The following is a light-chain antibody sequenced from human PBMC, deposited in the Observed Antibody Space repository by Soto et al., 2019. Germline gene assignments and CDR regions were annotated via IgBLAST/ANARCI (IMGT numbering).Light chain of an antibody. Sequence: DVQLTQSPSTLSASIGDRVTITCRASQRIDPWLAWFQQKPGQAPKVLIYYTSTLKSGVPSRFSASGSWTEFTLTISSLQLDDFATYYCQHEDGGSPWTVGQGKKVDI. V-gene: IGKV1-5*03. CDR1: QRIDPW. CDR2: YTS. CDR3: QHEDGGSPWT. J-gene: IGKJ1*01.